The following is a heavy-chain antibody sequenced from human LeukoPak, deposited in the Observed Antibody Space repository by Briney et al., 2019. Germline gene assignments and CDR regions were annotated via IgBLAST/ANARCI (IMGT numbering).Heavy chain of an antibody. CDR2: IYHSGRT. J-gene: IGHJ3*02. D-gene: IGHD2-15*01. Sequence: SETLSLTCAVSGFSISSGYYWGWIRHPAVRGLEWIGNIYHSGRTYYNPSIKSRVTISVDTSKNQFSLKLSSVTAADTAVYYGARILGAYCSGGSCPDAFDIWGQGTMVTVSS. CDR3: ARILGAYCSGGSCPDAFDI. V-gene: IGHV4-38-2*01. CDR1: GFSISSGYY.